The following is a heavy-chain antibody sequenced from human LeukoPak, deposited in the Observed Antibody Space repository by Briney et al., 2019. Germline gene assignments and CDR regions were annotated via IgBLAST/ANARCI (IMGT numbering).Heavy chain of an antibody. CDR1: GYSFTNYW. CDR3: ARHVRDGYNFDYFDY. J-gene: IGHJ4*02. V-gene: IGHV5-51*01. Sequence: GESLKISCKGSGYSFTNYWIGWVRQMPGKGLEWMGLIFAGDSDTRYSPSLQGQVTISADKSITTAYLQWNSLKTSDTAIYYCARHVRDGYNFDYFDYWGQGTLVTVSA. CDR2: IFAGDSDT. D-gene: IGHD5-12*01.